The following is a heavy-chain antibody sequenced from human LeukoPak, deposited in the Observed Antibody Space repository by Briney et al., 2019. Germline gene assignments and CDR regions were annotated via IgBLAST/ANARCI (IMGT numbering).Heavy chain of an antibody. D-gene: IGHD6-13*01. Sequence: GGSLRLSCAAPGFTFSSYSMNWVRQAPGKGLEWVSSISSSSSYIYYADSVKGRFTISRDNAKNSLYLQMNSLRAEDTAVYYCASRIAAAGTGGGYWGQGTLVTVSS. CDR2: ISSSSSYI. CDR1: GFTFSSYS. CDR3: ASRIAAAGTGGGY. J-gene: IGHJ4*02. V-gene: IGHV3-21*01.